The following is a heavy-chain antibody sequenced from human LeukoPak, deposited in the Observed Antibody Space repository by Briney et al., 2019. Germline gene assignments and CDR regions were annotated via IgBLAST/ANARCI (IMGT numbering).Heavy chain of an antibody. CDR1: GFTFSSYV. CDR2: ISGSGGST. J-gene: IGHJ4*02. V-gene: IGHV3-23*01. Sequence: GGSLRLSCAASGFTFSSYVMSWVRQAPGKGLEWVSAISGSGGSTYYAVSVKGRFTISRDKSKNTLSLQMNILRAEDTAVYYCAKLYYLSPSLSVELTYFDYWGQGTLVTVSS. D-gene: IGHD2-2*01. CDR3: AKLYYLSPSLSVELTYFDY.